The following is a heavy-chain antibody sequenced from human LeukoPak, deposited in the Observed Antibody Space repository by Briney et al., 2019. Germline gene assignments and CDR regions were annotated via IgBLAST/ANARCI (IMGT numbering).Heavy chain of an antibody. D-gene: IGHD3-10*01. V-gene: IGHV4-61*01. CDR2: IYYSGST. J-gene: IGHJ4*02. Sequence: SETLSLTCTVSGGSVSSGSYYWSWIRQPPGKGLEWVGYIYYSGSTNYNPSLKSRVTISVDTSKNQFSLKLSSVTAADTAVYYCARDSVDGSGTYYNDSPDYWGQGTLVTVSS. CDR3: ARDSVDGSGTYYNDSPDY. CDR1: GGSVSSGSYY.